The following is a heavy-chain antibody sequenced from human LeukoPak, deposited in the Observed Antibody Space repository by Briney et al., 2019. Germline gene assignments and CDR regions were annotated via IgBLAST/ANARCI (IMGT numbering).Heavy chain of an antibody. CDR3: ARQTKDWFDP. CDR2: INHSGST. CDR1: GGSFSGYY. Sequence: SETLSLTCAVYGGSFSGYYWSWIRQPPGKGLEWIGEINHSGSTNYNPSLESRVTISVDTSKNQFSLKLSSVTAADTAVYYCARQTKDWFDPWGQGTLVTVSS. D-gene: IGHD2-8*01. V-gene: IGHV4-34*01. J-gene: IGHJ5*02.